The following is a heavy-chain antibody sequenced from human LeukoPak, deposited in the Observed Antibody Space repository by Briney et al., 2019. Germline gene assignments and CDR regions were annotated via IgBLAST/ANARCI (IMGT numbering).Heavy chain of an antibody. D-gene: IGHD5-12*01. CDR2: ISGHQGNT. Sequence: ASVKVSCKASGYTFTNYGITWVRQAPGQGLEWMGWISGHQGNTKYAQNFQGRVTMTIDTSMSTAYMDLRSLRSDDTAIYFCARSDLATITAGPFEYWGQGTLVAVSS. J-gene: IGHJ4*02. CDR1: GYTFTNYG. CDR3: ARSDLATITAGPFEY. V-gene: IGHV1-18*01.